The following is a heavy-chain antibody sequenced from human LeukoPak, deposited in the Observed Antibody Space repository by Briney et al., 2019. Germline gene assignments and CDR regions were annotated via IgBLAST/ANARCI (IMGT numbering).Heavy chain of an antibody. CDR2: ISWNGGTI. V-gene: IGHV3-9*01. CDR3: AKAFGGNSFDC. CDR1: GFTFGDYP. J-gene: IGHJ4*02. Sequence: GGSLRLSCAASGFTFGDYPMHWVRQAPGKGLEWVSGISWNGGTIGYADSVKGRFTSSRDNAKNSLYLHMNSLRAEDTALYYCAKAFGGNSFDCWGQGTLVTVSS. D-gene: IGHD4-23*01.